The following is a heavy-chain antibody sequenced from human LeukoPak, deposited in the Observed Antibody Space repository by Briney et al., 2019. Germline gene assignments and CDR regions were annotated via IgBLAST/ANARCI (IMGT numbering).Heavy chain of an antibody. D-gene: IGHD6-13*01. V-gene: IGHV3-74*01. J-gene: IGHJ4*01. CDR1: GFPFTNYW. CDR3: ASASSHRIAGGGDY. Sequence: GGSVTLSCAPSGFPFTNYWMHWPRQAQEEAVVCVSRISTDGRTRHSADSVKGRFTISRDNSKNMMYLQMNSLRAEDTAVYYCASASSHRIAGGGDYWGHGTLVTVSS. CDR2: ISTDGRTR.